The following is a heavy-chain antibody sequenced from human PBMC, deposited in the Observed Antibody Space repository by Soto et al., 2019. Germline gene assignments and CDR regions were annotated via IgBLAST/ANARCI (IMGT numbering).Heavy chain of an antibody. J-gene: IGHJ4*02. Sequence: QVRLVQSGIEVKKPGASVKVSCKTSGYTFNTYALSWVRQAPGQGLEWMGWISAYNGITVYAQVFQRRVTMTTTTSPSTAYLELTSLRSDDTAVYYCARSGGGYENWVQGTLVTVSS. CDR1: GYTFNTYA. CDR3: ARSGGGYEN. V-gene: IGHV1-18*01. D-gene: IGHD3-16*01. CDR2: ISAYNGIT.